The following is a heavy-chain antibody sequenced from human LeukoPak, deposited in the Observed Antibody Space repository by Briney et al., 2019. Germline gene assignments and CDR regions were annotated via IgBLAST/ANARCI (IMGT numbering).Heavy chain of an antibody. Sequence: GGSLRLSCAASGFTFSSYWMHWVRHAPGKGLVWVSRINSDGSSTSYADSVKGRFTISRDNAKNTLYLQMNSLRAEDTAVYYCARVQSSSWYGEVPVDNYFDYWGQGTLVTVSS. CDR3: ARVQSSSWYGEVPVDNYFDY. CDR2: INSDGSST. V-gene: IGHV3-74*01. J-gene: IGHJ4*02. CDR1: GFTFSSYW. D-gene: IGHD6-13*01.